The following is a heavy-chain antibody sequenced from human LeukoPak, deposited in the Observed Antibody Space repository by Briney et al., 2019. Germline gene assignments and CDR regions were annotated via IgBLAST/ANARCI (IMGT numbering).Heavy chain of an antibody. CDR2: ISGSGGST. CDR3: AKDSKPVAPRWSDY. CDR1: GFTFSNYV. V-gene: IGHV3-23*01. D-gene: IGHD2-2*01. J-gene: IGHJ4*02. Sequence: GGSLRLSCAASGFTFSNYVMNWVRQAPGKGLEWVSSISGSGGSTYYADSVKGRFTISRDNSKNTLYLQMNSLRAEDTAVYYCAKDSKPVAPRWSDYWGQGTQVTVSS.